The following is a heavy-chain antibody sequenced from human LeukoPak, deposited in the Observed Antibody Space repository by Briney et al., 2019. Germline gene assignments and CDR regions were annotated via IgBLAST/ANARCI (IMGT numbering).Heavy chain of an antibody. Sequence: ASVKVSCKASGYTFSGYYMHWVRQAPGQGLEWMGWINPDSGGTNYGQNFQGRVTVTRDTSISTAYMELSSLTSDDTAFYYCARGANWGSSGDAFDIWGQGTMVTVSS. CDR1: GYTFSGYY. J-gene: IGHJ3*02. CDR2: INPDSGGT. CDR3: ARGANWGSSGDAFDI. D-gene: IGHD7-27*01. V-gene: IGHV1-2*02.